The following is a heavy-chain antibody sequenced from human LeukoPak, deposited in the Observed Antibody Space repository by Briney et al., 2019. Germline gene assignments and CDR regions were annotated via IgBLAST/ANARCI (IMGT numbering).Heavy chain of an antibody. D-gene: IGHD3-22*01. J-gene: IGHJ5*02. CDR2: MNPNSGNT. V-gene: IGHV1-8*02. CDR3: AREDYYDSGSFDP. Sequence: ASVKVSCKASGHTFTSYDINWVRQATGQGLEWMGWMNPNSGNTAYAQKFQGRVTMTRNTSISTAYMELSSLRSEDTAVCYCAREDYYDSGSFDPWGQGTLVTVSS. CDR1: GHTFTSYD.